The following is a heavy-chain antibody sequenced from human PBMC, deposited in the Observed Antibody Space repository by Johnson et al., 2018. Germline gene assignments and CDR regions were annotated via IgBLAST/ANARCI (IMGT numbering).Heavy chain of an antibody. CDR2: ISGNGDDT. Sequence: EVQLVESWGGLVQPGGSRRLSCAASGFTFGSRAITWVRQAPGKGLEWVSTISGNGDDTYYPDSVKGRFILSRDNSKNTLDLQMNTLRVEDTAVYYCATGGHFSHMDFWGKGTTVTVSS. V-gene: IGHV3-23*04. CDR1: GFTFGSRA. CDR3: ATGGHFSHMDF. J-gene: IGHJ6*03.